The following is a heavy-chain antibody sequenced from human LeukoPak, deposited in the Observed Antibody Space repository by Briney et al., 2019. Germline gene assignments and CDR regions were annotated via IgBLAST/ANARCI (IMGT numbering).Heavy chain of an antibody. CDR2: IYYSGST. V-gene: IGHV4-59*01. J-gene: IGHJ6*02. D-gene: IGHD3-10*01. CDR3: ARVDYYGSGSYAVYGMDV. Sequence: PSETLTLTCTVSGGYISSYYWSWIRQPPGKGLEWIGYIYYSGSTNYNPSLKSRVTISVDTSKNQFSLKLSSVTAADTAVYYCARVDYYGSGSYAVYGMDVWGQGTTVTVSS. CDR1: GGYISSYY.